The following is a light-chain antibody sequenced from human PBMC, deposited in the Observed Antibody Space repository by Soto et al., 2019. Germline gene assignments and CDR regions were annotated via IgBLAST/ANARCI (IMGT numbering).Light chain of an antibody. CDR1: ESIDNW. Sequence: DLQMTQSPATLTASAGDTVTITCRASESIDNWLAWYQQKQGXXPKLLLFAASTLVGVVPSRFSGRGSRTEFTLPISSLQADDFATYYCHRCHTDWTFGQWNKVDIK. V-gene: IGKV1-5*01. J-gene: IGKJ1*01. CDR2: AAS. CDR3: HRCHTDWT.